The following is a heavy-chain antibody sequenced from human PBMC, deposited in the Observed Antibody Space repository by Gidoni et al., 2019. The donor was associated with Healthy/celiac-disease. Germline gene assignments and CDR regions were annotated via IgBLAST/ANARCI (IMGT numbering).Heavy chain of an antibody. J-gene: IGHJ1*01. CDR2: IYYSGST. V-gene: IGHV4-39*01. CDR1: GGSISSSSYY. Sequence: QLQLQESGPGLVKPSETLSLTCTVSGGSISSSSYYWGWIRQPPGKGLEWIGSIYYSGSTYYNPSLKSRVTISVDTSKNQFSLKLSSVTAADTAVYYCARRRGSGPAVAEKRAEYFQHWGQGTLVTVSS. D-gene: IGHD6-19*01. CDR3: ARRRGSGPAVAEKRAEYFQH.